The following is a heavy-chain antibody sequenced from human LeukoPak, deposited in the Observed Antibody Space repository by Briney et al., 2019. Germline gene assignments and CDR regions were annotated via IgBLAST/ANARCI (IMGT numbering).Heavy chain of an antibody. V-gene: IGHV3-48*03. J-gene: IGHJ5*02. CDR1: GFTFSSYE. CDR2: ISSSGSTI. Sequence: GGSLRLSCAASGFTFSSYEMNWVRQAPGKGLEWVSYISSSGSTIYYADSVKGRFTISRDNAKNSLYLQMNSLRAEDTAVYYCARVRDPEYYSGSGRVNWFDPWGQGTLVTVSS. D-gene: IGHD3-10*01. CDR3: ARVRDPEYYSGSGRVNWFDP.